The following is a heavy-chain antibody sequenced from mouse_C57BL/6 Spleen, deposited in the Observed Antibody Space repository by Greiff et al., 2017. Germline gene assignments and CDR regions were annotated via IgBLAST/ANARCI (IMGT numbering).Heavy chain of an antibody. CDR3: ARGYYPWFAY. J-gene: IGHJ3*01. Sequence: VQLQQSGPGMVKPSQSLSLTCTVTGYSITSGYDWHWIRHFPGNKLEWMGYISYSGSTNYNPSLKSRISITHDTSKNHFFLKLNSVTTEDTATYYCARGYYPWFAYWGQGTLVTVSA. D-gene: IGHD2-3*01. V-gene: IGHV3-1*01. CDR2: ISYSGST. CDR1: GYSITSGYD.